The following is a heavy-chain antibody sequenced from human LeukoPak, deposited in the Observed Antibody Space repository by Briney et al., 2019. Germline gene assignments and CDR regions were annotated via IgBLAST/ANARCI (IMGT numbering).Heavy chain of an antibody. D-gene: IGHD4-17*01. CDR1: GFTFSSYW. CDR2: INQDASEK. J-gene: IGHJ3*02. Sequence: GGSLRLSCAASGFTFSSYWMDWVRQAPGKGLEWVANINQDASEKYYVDSVKGRFTISRDNGKKSLYLQMDSLTAEDTAVYYCARGQVTAVTGLASFDIWGQGTMVTVS. CDR3: ARGQVTAVTGLASFDI. V-gene: IGHV3-7*04.